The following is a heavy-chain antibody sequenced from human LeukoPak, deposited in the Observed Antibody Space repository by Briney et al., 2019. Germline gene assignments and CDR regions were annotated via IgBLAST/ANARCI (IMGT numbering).Heavy chain of an antibody. CDR3: ARLLVIAAAGSGTYYFAY. Sequence: GESLKISCKGSGYSFTSYWIGWVRQMPGKGLEWMGIIYPGDSDTRYSPSFQGQVTISADKSISTAYLQWSSLKASDTAMYYCARLLVIAAAGSGTYYFAYWAQGTLVTVSS. J-gene: IGHJ4*02. V-gene: IGHV5-51*01. D-gene: IGHD6-13*01. CDR2: IYPGDSDT. CDR1: GYSFTSYW.